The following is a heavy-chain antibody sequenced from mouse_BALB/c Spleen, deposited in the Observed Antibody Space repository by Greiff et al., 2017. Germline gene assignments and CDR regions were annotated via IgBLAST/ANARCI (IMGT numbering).Heavy chain of an antibody. D-gene: IGHD2-1*01. CDR2: INPSSGYT. J-gene: IGHJ4*01. V-gene: IGHV1-4*01. Sequence: VQLQESGAELARPGASVKMSCKASGYTFTSYTMHWVKQRPGQGLEWIGYINPSSGYTNYNQKFKDKATLTADKSSSTAYMQLSSLTSEDSAVYYCARIYGNYVVYAMDYWGQGTSVTVSS. CDR3: ARIYGNYVVYAMDY. CDR1: GYTFTSYT.